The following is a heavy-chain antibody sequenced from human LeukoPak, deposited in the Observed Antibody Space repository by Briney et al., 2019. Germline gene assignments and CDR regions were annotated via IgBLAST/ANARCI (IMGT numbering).Heavy chain of an antibody. CDR3: ASSVYHTNYYDSSGYFDY. Sequence: ASVKVSCKASGYTFTGYYMHWVRQAPGQGLEWMGRINPNSGGTNYAQKFQGRVTMTRDTSISTAYMELSRLRSDDTAVYYCASSVYHTNYYDSSGYFDYWGQGTLVTVSS. CDR2: INPNSGGT. D-gene: IGHD3-22*01. J-gene: IGHJ4*02. CDR1: GYTFTGYY. V-gene: IGHV1-2*06.